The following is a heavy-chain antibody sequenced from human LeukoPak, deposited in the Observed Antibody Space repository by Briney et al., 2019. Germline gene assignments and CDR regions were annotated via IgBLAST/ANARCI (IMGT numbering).Heavy chain of an antibody. CDR3: AREKSGSNAAFDY. CDR1: GFTFSSYS. CDR2: INPDGRTI. V-gene: IGHV3-74*03. D-gene: IGHD1-26*01. Sequence: GGSLRLSCAASGFTFSSYSMNWVRQAPGKGPVWVSRINPDGRTITYADSVVGRITISRDNAKNTLYLQMNSLRAEDTAVYYCAREKSGSNAAFDYWGQGTLVTVSS. J-gene: IGHJ4*02.